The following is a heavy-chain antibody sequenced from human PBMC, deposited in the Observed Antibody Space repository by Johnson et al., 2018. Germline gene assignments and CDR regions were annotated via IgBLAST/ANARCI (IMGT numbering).Heavy chain of an antibody. Sequence: EVQLVESGAEVKKXGESXKIXCKGSGYRFTSYWIGWVRQMPGKGLEWMGIIYPGDSDTRYSPSFQGQVTISADTSISPAYLQRSSRKASDTAMYYCARRGGRYYMDVWGKGTTVTVSS. J-gene: IGHJ6*03. CDR1: GYRFTSYW. CDR3: ARRGGRYYMDV. CDR2: IYPGDSDT. V-gene: IGHV5-51*03. D-gene: IGHD2-15*01.